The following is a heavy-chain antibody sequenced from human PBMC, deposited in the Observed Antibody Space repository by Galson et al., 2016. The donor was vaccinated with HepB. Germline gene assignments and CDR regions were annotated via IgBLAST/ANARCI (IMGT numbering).Heavy chain of an antibody. J-gene: IGHJ3*02. Sequence: QSGAEVKRPGESLRISCEASGYSFTTYWIAWVRQMPGKGLEEMGIMYPGDSGDSDIRYSPPFQGQVTTSVDRSISTAYLQWSSLKASDTAMYYCAKKGSGSYNSFDMWGQGTMVTVSS. CDR1: GYSFTTYW. CDR2: MYPGDSGDSDI. D-gene: IGHD1-26*01. CDR3: AKKGSGSYNSFDM. V-gene: IGHV5-51*01.